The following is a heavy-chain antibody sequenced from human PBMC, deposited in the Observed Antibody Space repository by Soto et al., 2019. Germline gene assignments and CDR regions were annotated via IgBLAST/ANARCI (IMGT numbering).Heavy chain of an antibody. CDR1: GFTFDDYA. CDR3: AKDIIDPANSSGWSYYFDY. J-gene: IGHJ4*02. D-gene: IGHD6-19*01. V-gene: IGHV3-9*01. Sequence: GGSLRLSCAASGFTFDDYAMHWVRQAPGKGLEWVSGISWNSGSIGYADSVKGRFTISRDNAKNSLYLQMNSLRAEDTALYYCAKDIIDPANSSGWSYYFDYWGQGTLVTVSS. CDR2: ISWNSGSI.